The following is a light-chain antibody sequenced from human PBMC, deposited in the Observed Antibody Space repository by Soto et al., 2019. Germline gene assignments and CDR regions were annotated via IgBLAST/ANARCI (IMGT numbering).Light chain of an antibody. J-gene: IGLJ2*01. CDR1: STDFVGYNR. V-gene: IGLV2-18*02. CDR2: EVS. Sequence: QSVLTQPPSVSGSPGQSVTISCTGTSTDFVGYNRVSWYQQPPGTAPKLMIYEVSKRPSGVPDRFSGSKSGNTASLTISGLQAADEADYYCSSYTSSSTRVVFGGGTKLTVL. CDR3: SSYTSSSTRVV.